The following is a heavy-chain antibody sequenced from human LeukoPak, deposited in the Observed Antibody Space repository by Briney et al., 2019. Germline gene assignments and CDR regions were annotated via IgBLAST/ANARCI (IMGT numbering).Heavy chain of an antibody. CDR2: INPRGTST. CDR3: ARDNSMDERGWWFDP. J-gene: IGHJ5*02. D-gene: IGHD4-23*01. CDR1: GYTFTRHY. Sequence: EASVKVCCKASGYTFTRHYMHWVRQAPGQGLEWMGVINPRGTSTIYAEKFQGRIILTRDMSSTTDYMELSSLKSDDTAVYYCARDNSMDERGWWFDPWGQGTLVTVSS. V-gene: IGHV1-46*01.